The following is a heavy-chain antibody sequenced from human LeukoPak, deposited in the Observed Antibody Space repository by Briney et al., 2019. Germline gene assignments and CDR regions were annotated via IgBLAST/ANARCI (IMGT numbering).Heavy chain of an antibody. D-gene: IGHD2-21*02. CDR1: GFTVSSSY. Sequence: GSLRLSCAASGFTVSSSYMSWVRQAPGKGLEWVSVLYAGDRTNYADSVKGRFTISRHNSKNILYLQMNSLTLEDTAVYYCARDSGGRSGGDIWGQGTLVTVSS. J-gene: IGHJ4*02. CDR3: ARDSGGRSGGDI. V-gene: IGHV3-53*04. CDR2: LYAGDRT.